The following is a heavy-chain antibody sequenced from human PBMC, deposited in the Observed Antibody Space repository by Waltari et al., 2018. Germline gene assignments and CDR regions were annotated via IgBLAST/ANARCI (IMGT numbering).Heavy chain of an antibody. CDR3: AREYSSGWEFDY. CDR1: GGSISRGSYY. Sequence: QVQLQESGPGLVKPSQTLSLTCTVSGGSISRGSYYWSWIRQPAGKGLEWIGRIYTSGSTNYNPSLKSRVTISVDTSKNQFSLKLSSVTAADTAVYYCAREYSSGWEFDYWGQGTLVTVSS. CDR2: IYTSGST. V-gene: IGHV4-61*02. D-gene: IGHD6-19*01. J-gene: IGHJ4*02.